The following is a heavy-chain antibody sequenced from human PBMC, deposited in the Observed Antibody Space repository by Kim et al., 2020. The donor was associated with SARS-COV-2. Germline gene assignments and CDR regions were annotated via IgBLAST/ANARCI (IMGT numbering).Heavy chain of an antibody. CDR3: AILSGGWYDWFDP. D-gene: IGHD6-19*01. Sequence: TPSLNSRVTVSVDTSKNQFSLKLSSVTAADTAVYYCAILSGGWYDWFDPWGQGTLVTVSS. V-gene: IGHV4-39*01. J-gene: IGHJ5*02.